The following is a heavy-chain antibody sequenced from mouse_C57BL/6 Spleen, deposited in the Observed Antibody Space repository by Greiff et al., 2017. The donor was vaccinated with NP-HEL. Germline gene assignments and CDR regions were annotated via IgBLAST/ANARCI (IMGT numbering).Heavy chain of an antibody. V-gene: IGHV5-9-1*02. Sequence: EVQGVESGEGLVKPGGSLKLSCAASGFTFSSYAMSWVRQTPEKRLEWVAYISSGGDYIYYADTVKGRFTISRDNARNTLYLQMSSLKSEDTAMYYCTRDGPIYYYGSSYLAWFAYWGQGTLVTVSA. CDR2: ISSGGDYI. D-gene: IGHD1-1*01. CDR3: TRDGPIYYYGSSYLAWFAY. J-gene: IGHJ3*01. CDR1: GFTFSSYA.